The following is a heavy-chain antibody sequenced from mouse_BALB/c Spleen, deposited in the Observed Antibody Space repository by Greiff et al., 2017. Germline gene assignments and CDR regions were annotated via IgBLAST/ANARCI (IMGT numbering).Heavy chain of an antibody. V-gene: IGHV5-6-3*01. CDR1: GFTFSSYG. J-gene: IGHJ2*01. D-gene: IGHD1-1*01. Sequence: EVKLVESGGGLVQPGGSLKLSCAASGFTFSSYGMSWVRQTPDKRLELVATINSNGGSTYYPDSVKGRFTISRDNAKNTLYLQMSSLKSEDTAMYYCAREDYYGSSYGDYGFDYWGQGTTLTVSS. CDR2: INSNGGST. CDR3: AREDYYGSSYGDYGFDY.